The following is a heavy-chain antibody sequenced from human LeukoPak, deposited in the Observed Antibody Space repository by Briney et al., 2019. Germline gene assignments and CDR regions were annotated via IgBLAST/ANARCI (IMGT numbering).Heavy chain of an antibody. CDR2: IIPIFGTA. V-gene: IGHV1-69*13. CDR3: ARALGIAVAGGYFQH. CDR1: GSTFSSYA. Sequence: ASVKVSCKASGSTFSSYAISWVRQAPGQGLEWMGGIIPIFGTANYAQKFQGRVTITADESTSTAYMELSSLRSEDTAVYYCARALGIAVAGGYFQHWGQGTLVTVSS. D-gene: IGHD6-19*01. J-gene: IGHJ1*01.